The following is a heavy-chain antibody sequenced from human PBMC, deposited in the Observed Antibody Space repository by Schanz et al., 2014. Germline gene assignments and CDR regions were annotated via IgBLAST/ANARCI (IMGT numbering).Heavy chain of an antibody. D-gene: IGHD2-21*02. CDR3: AGYDFGGNSSAD. J-gene: IGHJ4*02. CDR2: VYYTGST. V-gene: IGHV4-59*03. CDR1: GGFITAFY. Sequence: QVQLQESGPGLAKPSQTLSLTCSVSGGFITAFYWSWIRQPPGKGLEWLGYVYYTGSTKYKSSLRSRLTMSVDTSKHQFSLRLTAVTAADTAVYYCAGYDFGGNSSADWGQGVLVIVSS.